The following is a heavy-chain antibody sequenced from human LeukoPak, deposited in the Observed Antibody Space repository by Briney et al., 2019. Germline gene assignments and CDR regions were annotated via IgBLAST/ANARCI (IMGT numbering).Heavy chain of an antibody. D-gene: IGHD4-23*01. J-gene: IGHJ4*02. CDR1: GFTVRTTY. V-gene: IGHV3-74*01. Sequence: GGSLRLSCAASGFTVRTTYMSWVRQAPGKGLEWVSTIGGGGESTSYADSVRGRFTISRDNAKNTLYLQMNSLRAEDTAVYYCARAVGNSEDFDYWGQGTLVTVSS. CDR3: ARAVGNSEDFDY. CDR2: IGGGGEST.